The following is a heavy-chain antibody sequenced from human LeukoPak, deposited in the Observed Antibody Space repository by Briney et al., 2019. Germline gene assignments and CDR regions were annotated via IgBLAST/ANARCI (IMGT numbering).Heavy chain of an antibody. CDR1: GGSISSSSYY. J-gene: IGHJ4*02. CDR2: IYYSGST. Sequence: SETLSLTCTVSGGSISSSSYYWGWIRQPPGKGLEWIGTIYYSGSTYYSPSLRSRVTISVDTSKNQFSLKLSSVTAADTAVYYCTRHPYRYCSGGNCYSDYWGQGTLVTVSS. D-gene: IGHD2-15*01. V-gene: IGHV4-39*01. CDR3: TRHPYRYCSGGNCYSDY.